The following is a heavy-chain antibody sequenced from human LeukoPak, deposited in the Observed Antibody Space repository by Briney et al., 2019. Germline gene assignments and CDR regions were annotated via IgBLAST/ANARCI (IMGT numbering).Heavy chain of an antibody. CDR2: IKQDGSEK. CDR3: ARVRDSGYDRGYYFDS. D-gene: IGHD5-12*01. CDR1: GFTFSNYW. J-gene: IGHJ4*02. Sequence: GGSLRLSCAASGFTFSNYWMTWVRQAPGKGLEWVGNIKQDGSEKYYMDSMKGRFTISRDNAKNSLYLQMNSLRAEDTAVYYCARVRDSGYDRGYYFDSWGQGTLVTVSS. V-gene: IGHV3-7*01.